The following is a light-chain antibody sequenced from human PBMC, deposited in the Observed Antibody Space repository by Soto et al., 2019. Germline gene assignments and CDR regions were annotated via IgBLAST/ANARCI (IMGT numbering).Light chain of an antibody. Sequence: DIQMTQSPSSLSASVGDRVTITCRASQSISNYLNWYQQKPGKAPKLLIHAASSLQSGVPSRFSGSGSGTDFTLTISSLQPADFATYYCQQSSTTPLITFGQGTRLEIK. V-gene: IGKV1-39*01. CDR1: QSISNY. J-gene: IGKJ5*01. CDR3: QQSSTTPLIT. CDR2: AAS.